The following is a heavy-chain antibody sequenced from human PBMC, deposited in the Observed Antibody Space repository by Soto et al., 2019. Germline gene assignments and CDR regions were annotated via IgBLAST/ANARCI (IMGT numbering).Heavy chain of an antibody. D-gene: IGHD3-3*01. CDR1: GYTFTSYG. V-gene: IGHV1-18*01. Sequence: ASVKVSCKASGYTFTSYGISWVRQAPGQGLEWMGWISAYNGNTNYAQKLQGRVTMTTDTSTSTAYMELRSLRSEDTAVYYCAREIVDFWSGYDLDYYYYGMDVWGQGTTVTVSS. CDR2: ISAYNGNT. CDR3: AREIVDFWSGYDLDYYYYGMDV. J-gene: IGHJ6*02.